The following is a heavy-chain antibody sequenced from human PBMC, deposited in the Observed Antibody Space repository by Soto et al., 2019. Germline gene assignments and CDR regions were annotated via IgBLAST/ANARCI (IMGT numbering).Heavy chain of an antibody. V-gene: IGHV2-26*01. J-gene: IGHJ4*02. D-gene: IGHD4-4*01. CDR1: GFSLSNARMG. CDR2: IFSNDEK. Sequence: QVTLKESGPVLVKPTETLTLTCTVSGFSLSNARMGVSWIRQPPGKALEWLAHIFSNDEKSYSTSLKSRLTNPKDTSKSQVVLTMTNMDPVDTATYYCARSFDYSNYVIFDYWGQGTLVTVSS. CDR3: ARSFDYSNYVIFDY.